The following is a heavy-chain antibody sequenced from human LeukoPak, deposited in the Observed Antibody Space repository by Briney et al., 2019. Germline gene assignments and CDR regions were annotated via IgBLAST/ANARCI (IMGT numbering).Heavy chain of an antibody. D-gene: IGHD2-2*01. V-gene: IGHV1-2*02. CDR2: INPDSGGT. CDR3: ARDIVVVPAVDAFDI. CDR1: GYTFTAYF. J-gene: IGHJ3*02. Sequence: ASVKVSCKASGYTFTAYFMHWVRQAPGQGLEWMGWINPDSGGTNYAQRFQGRVTMTRDTSISTAYMELSGLRSDDTAVYYCARDIVVVPAVDAFDIWGQGTMVTVSS.